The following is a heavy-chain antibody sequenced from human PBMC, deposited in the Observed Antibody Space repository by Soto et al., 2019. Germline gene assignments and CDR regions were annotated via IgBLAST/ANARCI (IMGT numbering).Heavy chain of an antibody. CDR1: GGTFSSYA. CDR2: IIPIFGTA. CDR3: AGDAGGGVVRGGYFDL. D-gene: IGHD3-10*01. Sequence: QVQLVQSGAEVKKPGSSVKVSCKASGGTFSSYAISWVRQAPGQGLEWMGGIIPIFGTANYAQKFQGRVTITADESTRTAYRGRGRLRSEDTAVYCWAGDAGGGVVRGGYFDLWGRGTLVTVSS. V-gene: IGHV1-69*01. J-gene: IGHJ2*01.